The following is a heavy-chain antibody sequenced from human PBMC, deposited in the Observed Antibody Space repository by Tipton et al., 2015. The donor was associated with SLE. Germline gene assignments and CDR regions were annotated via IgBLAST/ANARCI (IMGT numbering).Heavy chain of an antibody. CDR1: GGSFSDYS. CDR3: ARDCTTGVCYMTSFDY. D-gene: IGHD2-8*01. V-gene: IGHV4-34*01. J-gene: IGHJ4*02. CDR2: INHSGST. Sequence: TLSLTCAVYGGSFSDYSWSWIRQPPGKGLEWIGEINHSGSTNYNPSLKSRVTMSIDTSKNQFSLRLSSVTAADTAVYYCARDCTTGVCYMTSFDYWGQGTLVTVSP.